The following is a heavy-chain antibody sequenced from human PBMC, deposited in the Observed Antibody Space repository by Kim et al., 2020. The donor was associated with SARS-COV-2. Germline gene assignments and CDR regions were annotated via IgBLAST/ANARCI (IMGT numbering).Heavy chain of an antibody. V-gene: IGHV1-2*02. CDR1: GYTFTGYY. D-gene: IGHD3-22*01. CDR3: ARDAYDSSGYYYHAHFDY. CDR2: INPNSGGT. J-gene: IGHJ4*02. Sequence: ASVKVSCKASGYTFTGYYMHWVRQAPGQGLEWMGWINPNSGGTNYAQKFQGRVTMTRDTSISTAYMELSRLRSDDTAVYYCARDAYDSSGYYYHAHFDYWGQGTLVTVSS.